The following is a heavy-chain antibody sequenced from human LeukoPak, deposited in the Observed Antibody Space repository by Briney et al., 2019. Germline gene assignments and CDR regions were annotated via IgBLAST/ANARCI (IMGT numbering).Heavy chain of an antibody. CDR3: ARGRTYRSSSWFDP. J-gene: IGHJ5*02. CDR2: ISYSGNT. CDR1: GDSISSSTYY. Sequence: PSETLSLTCIVSGDSISSSTYYWAWIRQPPGKGLEWIGYISYSGNTNYNPSLKSRVTISVDTSKNQFSLKLSSVTAADTAVYYCARGRTYRSSSWFDPWGQGTLVTVSS. V-gene: IGHV4-61*05. D-gene: IGHD6-6*01.